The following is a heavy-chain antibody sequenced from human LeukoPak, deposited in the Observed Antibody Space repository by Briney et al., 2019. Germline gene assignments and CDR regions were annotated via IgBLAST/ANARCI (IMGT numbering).Heavy chain of an antibody. Sequence: GGSLRLSCAASGFTFSSYSMNWVRQAPGKGLEWVSSISSSSSYIYYADSVKGRFTISRDNAKNSLYLQMNSLRAEDTAVYYCARVGSVYSVYRNWFDPWGQGTLVTVSS. CDR1: GFTFSSYS. CDR2: ISSSSSYI. V-gene: IGHV3-21*01. CDR3: ARVGSVYSVYRNWFDP. J-gene: IGHJ5*02. D-gene: IGHD5/OR15-5a*01.